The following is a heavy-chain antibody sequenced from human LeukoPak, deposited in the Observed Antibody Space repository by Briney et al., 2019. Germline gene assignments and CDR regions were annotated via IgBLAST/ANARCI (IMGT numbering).Heavy chain of an antibody. D-gene: IGHD6-25*01. CDR3: ARDGRMHSSGNYYMDV. CDR1: GFTFSSYA. CDR2: ISYDGSNK. J-gene: IGHJ6*03. V-gene: IGHV3-30*01. Sequence: GGSLRLSCAASGFTFSSYAIPWVRQAPGKGLEWVAVISYDGSNKYYADSVKGRFTISRDNSKNTLYLQMNSLRAEDTAVYYCARDGRMHSSGNYYMDVWGKGTTVTVSS.